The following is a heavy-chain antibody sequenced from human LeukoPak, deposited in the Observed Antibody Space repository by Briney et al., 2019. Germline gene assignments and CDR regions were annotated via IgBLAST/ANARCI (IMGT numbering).Heavy chain of an antibody. D-gene: IGHD3-22*01. Sequence: SETLSLTCTVSGGSVSSGSYYWSWIRQPPGKGLEWIGYIYYSGSTNYNPSLKSRVTISVDTSKNQFSLKLSSVTAADTAVYYCACYSYYYDSSGYFDYWGQGTLVTVSS. J-gene: IGHJ4*02. CDR3: ACYSYYYDSSGYFDY. CDR1: GGSVSSGSYY. V-gene: IGHV4-61*01. CDR2: IYYSGST.